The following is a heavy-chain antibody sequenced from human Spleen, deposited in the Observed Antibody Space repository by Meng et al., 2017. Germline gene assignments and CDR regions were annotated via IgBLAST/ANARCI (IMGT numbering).Heavy chain of an antibody. CDR2: IYPGDSDT. J-gene: IGHJ6*02. Sequence: GESLKISCEGSGYKFTSYWIAWVRQMPGRGLEWMGIIYPGDSDTRYSPSFEGQVTISADKSISTAYLQWSSLKASDTAVYYCARQSYSNSYYYSYGMEVWGQGTTVTVSS. CDR1: GYKFTSYW. CDR3: ARQSYSNSYYYSYGMEV. V-gene: IGHV5-51*01. D-gene: IGHD4-11*01.